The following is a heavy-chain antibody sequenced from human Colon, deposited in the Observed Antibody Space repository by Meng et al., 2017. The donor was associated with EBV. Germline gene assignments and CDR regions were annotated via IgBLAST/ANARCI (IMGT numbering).Heavy chain of an antibody. CDR3: ARDLGGPRDY. CDR1: GFIFNDYY. V-gene: IGHV3-11*01. Sequence: VGWGECLFRPGGSLSPSCGASGFIFNDYYMTWIRQAPGKGLEWVAFISKMGDGISYAESVRGRFTISRDSATHSLYLQMNSLRAEDTAVYYCARDLGGPRDYWGQGTLVTVSS. J-gene: IGHJ4*02. CDR2: ISKMGDGI. D-gene: IGHD6-25*01.